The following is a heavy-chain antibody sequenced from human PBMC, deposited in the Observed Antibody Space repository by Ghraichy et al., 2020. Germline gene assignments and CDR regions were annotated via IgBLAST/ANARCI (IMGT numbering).Heavy chain of an antibody. CDR1: GFTFSSYA. CDR3: ARDPSSSWFDWYFDL. D-gene: IGHD6-13*01. J-gene: IGHJ2*01. CDR2: ISYDGSNK. V-gene: IGHV3-30-3*01. Sequence: GGSLRLSCAASGFTFSSYAMHWVRQAPGKGLEWVAVISYDGSNKYYADSVKGRFTISRDNSKNTLYLQMNSLRAEDTAVYYCARDPSSSWFDWYFDLWGRGTLVTVSS.